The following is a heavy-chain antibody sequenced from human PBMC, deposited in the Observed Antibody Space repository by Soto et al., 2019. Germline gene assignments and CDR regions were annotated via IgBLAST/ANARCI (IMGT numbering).Heavy chain of an antibody. V-gene: IGHV4-34*01. D-gene: IGHD3-10*01. J-gene: IGHJ4*02. CDR3: ARDKITVHFDY. CDR2: INHSGST. CDR1: GGSFSGYY. Sequence: PSETLSLTCAVYGGSFSGYYWTWIRQPPGTGLEWIGEINHSGSTNYNPSLKSRVTISVDTSKNQFSLKLTSVTAADTAVYYCARDKITVHFDYLRQGILVSVS.